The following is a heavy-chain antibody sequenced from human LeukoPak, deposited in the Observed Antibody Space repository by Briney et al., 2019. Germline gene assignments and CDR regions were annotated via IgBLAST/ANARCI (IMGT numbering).Heavy chain of an antibody. Sequence: PGGSLRLSCAASGITVRSDYMSWVRQAPGQGLEWVSVLYSGGSTYYADSVKGRFTISRDNSQNTLHLQMNSLRVEDTAVYYCARGGGAFCGSDCYRNFDYWGQGSLVTVSS. CDR3: ARGGGAFCGSDCYRNFDY. V-gene: IGHV3-66*02. J-gene: IGHJ4*02. CDR2: LYSGGST. CDR1: GITVRSDY. D-gene: IGHD2-21*02.